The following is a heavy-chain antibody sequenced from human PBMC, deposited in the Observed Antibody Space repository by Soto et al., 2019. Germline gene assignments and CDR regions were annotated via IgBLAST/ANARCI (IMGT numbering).Heavy chain of an antibody. CDR3: AHVYGGYDNFDY. J-gene: IGHJ4*02. CDR2: IFWGDDK. Sequence: QITLKESGPTLVKPTQTLTLTCTFSGFSLSTSGVGVGWIRQPPGKALAWLALIFWGDDKRYSPSLKCRLTITKDTSKNQVVLTMTNMDPVDTATYYCAHVYGGYDNFDYWGQGTLVTVSS. CDR1: GFSLSTSGVG. V-gene: IGHV2-5*02. D-gene: IGHD5-12*01.